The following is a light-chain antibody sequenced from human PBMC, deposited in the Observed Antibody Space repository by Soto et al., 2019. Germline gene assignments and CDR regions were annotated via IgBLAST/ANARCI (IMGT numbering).Light chain of an antibody. CDR1: QSISSSY. CDR3: QQYSSTFWT. V-gene: IGKV3-20*01. CDR2: GAS. Sequence: EIVLTQSPGTLSLSPGEITTLSCRASQSISSSYLAWYQQKPGQAPRLLVYGASSRATGIPDRFSGSGSGTDFTLTISRLEPEDFALYYCQQYSSTFWTLGQVTKVDIK. J-gene: IGKJ1*01.